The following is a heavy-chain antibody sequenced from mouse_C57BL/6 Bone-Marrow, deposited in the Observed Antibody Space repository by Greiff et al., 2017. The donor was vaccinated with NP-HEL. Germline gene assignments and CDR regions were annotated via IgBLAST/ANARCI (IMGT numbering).Heavy chain of an antibody. D-gene: IGHD1-1*01. V-gene: IGHV1-81*01. J-gene: IGHJ3*01. CDR2: IYPRSGNT. CDR3: AREILGVYYYGSSLAWFAY. CDR1: GYTFTSYG. Sequence: VQLQQSGAELARPGASVKLSCKASGYTFTSYGISWVKQRTGQGLEWIGEIYPRSGNTYYNEKFKGKATLTADKSSSTAYMELRSLTSEDSAVYFVAREILGVYYYGSSLAWFAYWGQGTLVTVSA.